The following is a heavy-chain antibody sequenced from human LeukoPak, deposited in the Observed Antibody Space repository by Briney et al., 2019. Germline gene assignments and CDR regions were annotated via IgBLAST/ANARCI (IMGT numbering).Heavy chain of an antibody. CDR1: GFTFSSYW. J-gene: IGHJ3*02. Sequence: PGGSLRLSCAASGFTFSSYWMSWVRQAPGKGLEWVANVKQDGSEKYYVDSVKGRFTISRDNAKNSLYLQMTSLRAEDTAVYYCQTGLDAFDIWGQGTMVTVSS. D-gene: IGHD3-9*01. CDR3: QTGLDAFDI. CDR2: VKQDGSEK. V-gene: IGHV3-7*01.